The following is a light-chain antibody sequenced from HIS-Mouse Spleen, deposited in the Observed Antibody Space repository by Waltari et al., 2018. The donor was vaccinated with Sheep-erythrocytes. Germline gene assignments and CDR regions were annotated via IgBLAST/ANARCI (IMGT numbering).Light chain of an antibody. CDR3: QAWDSSTAWV. V-gene: IGLV3-1*01. J-gene: IGLJ3*02. CDR2: QDS. CDR1: KLGDKY. Sequence: SYELTQPPSVSVSPGQTASITCSGDKLGDKYACWYQQKPGQSPVLVIYQDSKRPQGIPGRFSGSNSGNTATLTISGTQAMDEADYYCQAWDSSTAWVFGGGTKLTVL.